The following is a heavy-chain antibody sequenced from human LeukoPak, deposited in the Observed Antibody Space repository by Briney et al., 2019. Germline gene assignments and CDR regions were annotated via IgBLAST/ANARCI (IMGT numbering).Heavy chain of an antibody. CDR1: GYTFSSYG. J-gene: IGHJ4*02. Sequence: ASVKVSCKASGYTFSSYGVSWVRQAPGQGLEWMGWISAYNGNTNYAQKFQGRVTMTTDTSTTTAYMELRSLRSDDTAVSYCAREQGGYSGSVDYWGQGTLVTVSS. CDR2: ISAYNGNT. V-gene: IGHV1-18*01. CDR3: AREQGGYSGSVDY. D-gene: IGHD5-12*01.